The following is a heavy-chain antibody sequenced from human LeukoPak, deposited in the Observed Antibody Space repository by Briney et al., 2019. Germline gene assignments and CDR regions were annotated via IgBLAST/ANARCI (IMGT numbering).Heavy chain of an antibody. V-gene: IGHV3-9*01. CDR2: ISWNSGSI. Sequence: PGRSLRLSCAASGFTFDDYAMHWVRQAPGKGLEWVSSISWNSGSIAYADSVKGRFTISRDNAKNSLYLQMNSLGAEDTALYYCAKDSSSSWYRDFDYWGQGTLVTVSS. D-gene: IGHD6-13*01. CDR1: GFTFDDYA. J-gene: IGHJ4*02. CDR3: AKDSSSSWYRDFDY.